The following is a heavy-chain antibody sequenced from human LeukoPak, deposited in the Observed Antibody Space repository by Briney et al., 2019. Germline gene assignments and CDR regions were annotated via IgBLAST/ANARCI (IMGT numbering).Heavy chain of an antibody. V-gene: IGHV3-23*01. Sequence: PGGSLRLSCAASGFTFSSYAMSWVRQAPGKGLEWVSGISGSGGTTYYADSVKGRFTISRDNSKNTLYLQMNSLRAEDTAVYYCAKYGMVRGDQNFDYWGQGTLVTVSS. CDR1: GFTFSSYA. CDR3: AKYGMVRGDQNFDY. J-gene: IGHJ4*02. CDR2: ISGSGGTT. D-gene: IGHD3-10*01.